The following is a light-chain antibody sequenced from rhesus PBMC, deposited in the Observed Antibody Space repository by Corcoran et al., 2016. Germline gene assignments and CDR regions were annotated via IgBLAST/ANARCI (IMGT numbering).Light chain of an antibody. CDR3: QHGYGTPLT. CDR1: ENVNNY. Sequence: DIQMTQSPSSLSASVGDRVTITCWASENVNNYLNWYQQKPGKAPKLLIYKASTLQSGVPSRFSGSGSGTDYTFTIRSLQPEDVTTYYCQHGYGTPLTFGGGTKVELK. CDR2: KAS. J-gene: IGKJ4*01. V-gene: IGKV1-74*01.